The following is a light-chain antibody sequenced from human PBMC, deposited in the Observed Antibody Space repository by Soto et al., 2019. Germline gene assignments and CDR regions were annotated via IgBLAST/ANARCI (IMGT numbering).Light chain of an antibody. J-gene: IGKJ1*01. CDR3: QQYGSSPRT. Sequence: EIVLTQSPGTLSLSPGEIATLSCSASQSVINSYLAWYQQKPGQAPRLLIYDAFKRATGIPDRFSGSGSGTDFTLTISRMEPEDFAVYCCQQYGSSPRTFGQGTKVDIK. V-gene: IGKV3-20*01. CDR2: DAF. CDR1: QSVINSY.